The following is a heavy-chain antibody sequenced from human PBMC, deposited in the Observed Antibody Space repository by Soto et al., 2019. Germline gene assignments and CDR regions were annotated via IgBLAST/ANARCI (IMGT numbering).Heavy chain of an antibody. CDR3: AIKVRRRYQLDL. Sequence: GASVKVSCKVSGYTLTELSIHWVRQAPGEGLEWMGGFDLENGETIYAQRFQGRVTMTEESSADTPYMELSSLRSEDTAVYYCAIKVRRRYQLDLCAQGSMVTVSS. D-gene: IGHD3-10*01. V-gene: IGHV1-24*01. CDR2: FDLENGET. J-gene: IGHJ5*02. CDR1: GYTLTELS.